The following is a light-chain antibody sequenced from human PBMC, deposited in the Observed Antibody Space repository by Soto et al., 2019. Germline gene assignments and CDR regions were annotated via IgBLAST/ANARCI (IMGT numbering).Light chain of an antibody. CDR1: SSDVGGYNY. V-gene: IGLV2-8*01. CDR2: EVS. Sequence: QSALTQPPSASGSPGQSVTVSCTGTSSDVGGYNYVSWYQQYPGKAPKLMIYEVSKRPSGVPDRFSGSKSGNTASLTVSGLQAEDEADYYCSSYGGSTTVVFGGGTKLTVL. CDR3: SSYGGSTTVV. J-gene: IGLJ2*01.